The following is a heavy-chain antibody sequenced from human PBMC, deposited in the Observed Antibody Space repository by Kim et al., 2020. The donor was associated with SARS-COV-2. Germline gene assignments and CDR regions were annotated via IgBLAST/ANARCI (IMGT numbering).Heavy chain of an antibody. Sequence: YYNPSLRSRVTVSVETSKNRFSLKLSSVTAADTAVYYCVAVVAATQKFDYWGQGTLVTVSS. D-gene: IGHD2-15*01. J-gene: IGHJ4*02. V-gene: IGHV4-30-2*05. CDR3: VAVVAATQKFDY.